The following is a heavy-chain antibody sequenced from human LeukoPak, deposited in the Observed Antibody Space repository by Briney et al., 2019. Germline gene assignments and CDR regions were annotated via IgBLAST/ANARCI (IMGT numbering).Heavy chain of an antibody. V-gene: IGHV3-30-3*01. CDR2: ISYDGTKR. Sequence: GGSLRLSCAASGFTFSSFAMHWVRQAPGRGLEWVAVISYDGTKRYFADSVKGRFTISRDNSENTLYLQMNSLRTEDTAVYYCARGRYYDILTGYGIYYLDYWGQGTPVTVSS. D-gene: IGHD3-9*01. J-gene: IGHJ4*02. CDR3: ARGRYYDILTGYGIYYLDY. CDR1: GFTFSSFA.